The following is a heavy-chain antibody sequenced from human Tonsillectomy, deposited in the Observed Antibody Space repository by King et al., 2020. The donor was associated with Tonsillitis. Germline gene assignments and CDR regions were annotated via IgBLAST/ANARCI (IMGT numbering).Heavy chain of an antibody. D-gene: IGHD1-1*01. J-gene: IGHJ4*02. CDR3: ARDVTTGTSDY. V-gene: IGHV3-66*01. CDR2: FYIGGST. Sequence: VQLVESGGGLVQPGGSLRLSCAASGFTVSSNYMSWVRQAPGKGLEWVAVFYIGGSTYYADAVKGRFTISRDNSKNTLYLQMNSLRAEDTAVYYCARDVTTGTSDYWGQGTLVTVSS. CDR1: GFTVSSNY.